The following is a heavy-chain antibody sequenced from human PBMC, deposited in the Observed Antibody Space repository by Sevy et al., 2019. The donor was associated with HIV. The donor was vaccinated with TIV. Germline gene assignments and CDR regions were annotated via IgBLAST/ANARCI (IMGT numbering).Heavy chain of an antibody. Sequence: GGSLRLSCAASGFTFSSYAMSWVRQAPGKGLEWVSAISGSGGSTYYADSVKGRFTISRDNSKNTRYLQMNSLRAEETAVYYCAKLNGFGELSNYYYYYMDVWGKGTTVTVSS. J-gene: IGHJ6*03. D-gene: IGHD3-10*01. V-gene: IGHV3-23*01. CDR1: GFTFSSYA. CDR2: ISGSGGST. CDR3: AKLNGFGELSNYYYYYMDV.